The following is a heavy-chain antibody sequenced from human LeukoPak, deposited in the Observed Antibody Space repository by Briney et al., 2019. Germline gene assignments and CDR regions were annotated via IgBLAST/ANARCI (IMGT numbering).Heavy chain of an antibody. CDR2: ISWNSGSI. CDR1: GFTFDDYA. J-gene: IGHJ4*02. V-gene: IGHV3-9*01. Sequence: GGSLRLSCAASGFTFDDYAMHWVRQAPGKGLEWVSGISWNSGSISYADSVKGRFTISRDNAKNSLYLQMNSLRAEDTALYYCAKVNYYDSSGYGSGYFDYWGQGTLVTVSS. D-gene: IGHD3-22*01. CDR3: AKVNYYDSSGYGSGYFDY.